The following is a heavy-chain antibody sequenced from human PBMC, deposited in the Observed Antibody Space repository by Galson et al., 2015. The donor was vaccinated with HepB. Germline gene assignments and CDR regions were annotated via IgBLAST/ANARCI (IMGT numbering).Heavy chain of an antibody. V-gene: IGHV3-21*01. Sequence: SLRLSCAASGFTFSSYSMNWVRQAPGKGLEWVSSISSSSSYIYYADSVKGRFTISRDNAKNSLYLQMNSLRAEDTAVYYCARERYSSSWWGAFDIWGQGTMVTVSS. D-gene: IGHD6-13*01. CDR1: GFTFSSYS. J-gene: IGHJ3*02. CDR3: ARERYSSSWWGAFDI. CDR2: ISSSSSYI.